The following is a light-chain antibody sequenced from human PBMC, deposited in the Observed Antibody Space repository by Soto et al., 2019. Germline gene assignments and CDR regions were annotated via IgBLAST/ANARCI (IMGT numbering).Light chain of an antibody. CDR2: GAS. V-gene: IGKV3-20*01. Sequence: EIVLTQSPGSLSLSPGEGATLSCRASQSVSSSFFAWYQQKPGQAPSLLIYGASRRDTGVPDRFSGSGSGTDFTLSISRLEPEDFEVYYCQQYESSVTFGQGTKVEIK. CDR1: QSVSSSF. CDR3: QQYESSVT. J-gene: IGKJ1*01.